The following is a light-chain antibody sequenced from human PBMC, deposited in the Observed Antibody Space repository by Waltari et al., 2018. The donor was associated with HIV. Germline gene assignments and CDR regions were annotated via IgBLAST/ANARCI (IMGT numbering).Light chain of an antibody. CDR1: STDVGTYNL. J-gene: IGLJ1*01. CDR2: EVT. V-gene: IGLV2-23*02. CDR3: CSYVGSNTF. Sequence: QSALTQPASVSGSPGQSITLSCTGTSTDVGTYNLVSWYQQHPGKAPKLIIYEVTKRPSGVSNRFSGSKAGNTASLTISELQADDEADYYCCSYVGSNTFFGTGTKVTVL.